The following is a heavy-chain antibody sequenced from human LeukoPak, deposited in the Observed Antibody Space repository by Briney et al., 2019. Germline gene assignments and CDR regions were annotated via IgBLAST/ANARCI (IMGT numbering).Heavy chain of an antibody. D-gene: IGHD2-15*01. CDR3: ARDRGYCSGGSCYENDY. CDR2: ISSSSSYI. V-gene: IGHV3-21*01. J-gene: IGHJ4*02. CDR1: GFTFSSYS. Sequence: GGSLRLSCAASGFTFSSYSMNWVRQAPGKGLEWVSSISSSSSYIYYADLVKGRFTISRDNAKNSLYLQMNSLRAEDTAVYYCARDRGYCSGGSCYENDYWGQGTLVTVSS.